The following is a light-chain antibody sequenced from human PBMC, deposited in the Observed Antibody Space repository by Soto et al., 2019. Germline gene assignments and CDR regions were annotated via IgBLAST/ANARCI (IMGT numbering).Light chain of an antibody. CDR3: QSYDSTVSGAWV. J-gene: IGLJ3*02. Sequence: QSVLTQPPSVSGAPGQRVTISCTGSSSNIGAGYDVHWYQHLPGTAPKLLIYVNNNRPSGVPDRFSGSKSGTSASLAITGLQAEDEADYYCQSYDSTVSGAWVFGGGTKLTVL. CDR2: VNN. V-gene: IGLV1-40*01. CDR1: SSNIGAGYD.